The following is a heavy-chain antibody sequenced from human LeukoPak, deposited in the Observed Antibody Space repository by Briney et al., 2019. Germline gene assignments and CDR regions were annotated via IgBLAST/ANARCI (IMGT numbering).Heavy chain of an antibody. V-gene: IGHV3-30-3*01. Sequence: PGGSLRLSCAASGFTFSSYAMHWVRQAPGKGLEWVAVISYDGSNKYYADSVKGRFTISRDNSKNTLYLQMNSLRAEDTAVYYCARDPPRPYSSGWPYYFDYWGQGTLVTVSS. CDR2: ISYDGSNK. CDR3: ARDPPRPYSSGWPYYFDY. J-gene: IGHJ4*02. CDR1: GFTFSSYA. D-gene: IGHD6-19*01.